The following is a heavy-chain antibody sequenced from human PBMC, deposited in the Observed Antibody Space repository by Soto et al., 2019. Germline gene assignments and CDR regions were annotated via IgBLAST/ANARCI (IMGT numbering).Heavy chain of an antibody. J-gene: IGHJ6*03. CDR1: GVHISSRSYY. Sequence: SETLSLTCTVSGVHISSRSYYWGWIRQPPGKGLEWIGSIHYSGYTYYNASLRSRVTISVDTSKNQLSLKLSSGTAADTAVYYCARLSATGGYYYYYYMDVWGKGTTVTVSS. CDR3: ARLSATGGYYYYYYMDV. V-gene: IGHV4-39*01. D-gene: IGHD2-15*01. CDR2: IHYSGYT.